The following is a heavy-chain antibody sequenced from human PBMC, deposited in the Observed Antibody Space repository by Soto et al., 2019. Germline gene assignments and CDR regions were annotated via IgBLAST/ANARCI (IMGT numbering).Heavy chain of an antibody. CDR1: GFTFSDYG. J-gene: IGHJ4*02. CDR3: AKEGSTKAYRWDDY. D-gene: IGHD1-26*01. Sequence: VGSLRLSCAASGFTFSDYGIDWIRQSPGKGLEWVAVISHEGGTQYYADSVRGRFTVSRDNSKNILYLQMDSLRPEDTAVYFCAKEGSTKAYRWDDYLGQGTLVTVSS. CDR2: ISHEGGTQ. V-gene: IGHV3-30*18.